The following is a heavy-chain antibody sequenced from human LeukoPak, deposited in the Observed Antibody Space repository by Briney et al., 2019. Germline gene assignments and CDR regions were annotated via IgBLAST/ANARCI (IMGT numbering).Heavy chain of an antibody. CDR3: ERYYELPSSSEVGFDY. CDR2: IYPGDSDT. Sequence: GASLKISCKGSGYSFTSYWIGWVRQMPGEGLEWLGIIYPGDSDTRYSPSFQGQVTISADKSISTAYLQWSSLKASDTAMYYCERYYELPSSSEVGFDYGGRGTLVTVSS. J-gene: IGHJ4*02. V-gene: IGHV5-51*01. CDR1: GYSFTSYW. D-gene: IGHD3-3*01.